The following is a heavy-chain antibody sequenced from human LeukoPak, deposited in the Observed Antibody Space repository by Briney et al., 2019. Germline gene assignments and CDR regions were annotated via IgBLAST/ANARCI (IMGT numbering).Heavy chain of an antibody. D-gene: IGHD6-6*01. J-gene: IGHJ6*03. V-gene: IGHV3-30*02. CDR3: AKDGGRPQTYYYYYMDV. CDR1: GFTFSSYA. Sequence: PGRSLRLSCAASGFTFSSYAMHWVRQAPGKGLEWVAFLRYDGNNKYYADSVKGRFTISRDNSKNTLYLQMNSLRAEDTAVYYCAKDGGRPQTYYYYYMDVWGKGTTVTVSS. CDR2: LRYDGNNK.